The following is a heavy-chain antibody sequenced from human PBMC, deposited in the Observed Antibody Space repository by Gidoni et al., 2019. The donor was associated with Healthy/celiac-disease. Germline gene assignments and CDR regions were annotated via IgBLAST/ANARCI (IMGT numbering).Heavy chain of an antibody. V-gene: IGHV3-23*01. Sequence: EVQLLESGGGLVQPWGSLRLSCASSGFTFSSYAMSWVRHAPGKGLEWVSDISGSGGSTYYADSVKGRLTISRDNSKNTLYLKMNSLRAEDTAVYYCAKEGYCSGGSCFWVFDYWGQGTLVTVSS. CDR1: GFTFSSYA. D-gene: IGHD2-15*01. CDR2: ISGSGGST. J-gene: IGHJ4*02. CDR3: AKEGYCSGGSCFWVFDY.